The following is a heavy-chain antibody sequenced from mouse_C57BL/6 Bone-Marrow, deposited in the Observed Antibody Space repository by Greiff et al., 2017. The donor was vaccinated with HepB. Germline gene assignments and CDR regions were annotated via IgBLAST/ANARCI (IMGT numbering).Heavy chain of an antibody. CDR3: ARIYYGNYYAMDD. J-gene: IGHJ4*01. V-gene: IGHV14-3*01. CDR1: GFNIKNTY. D-gene: IGHD2-1*01. CDR2: IDPANGNT. Sequence: EVQLQQSVAELVRPGASVKLSCTASGFNIKNTYMHWVKQRPEQGLEWIGRIDPANGNTKYAPKFQGKATITADTSSNTAYLPLSGLTAEDPALHYCARIYYGNYYAMDDWGQGTAVTVSS.